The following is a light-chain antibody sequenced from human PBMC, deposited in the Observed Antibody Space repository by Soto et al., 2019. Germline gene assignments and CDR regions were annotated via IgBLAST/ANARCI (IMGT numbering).Light chain of an antibody. J-gene: IGKJ1*01. V-gene: IGKV4-1*01. Sequence: DIVMTQSPDSLAVSLGERATINCKSSQSVLYSSNNKNYLAWYQQKPGQPPKLLIYWASTRESGVPDRFSGSGSGTDFTLTISSLQAADGAVYYCQQYYATPRTFGQGTKVEIK. CDR1: QSVLYSSNNKNY. CDR2: WAS. CDR3: QQYYATPRT.